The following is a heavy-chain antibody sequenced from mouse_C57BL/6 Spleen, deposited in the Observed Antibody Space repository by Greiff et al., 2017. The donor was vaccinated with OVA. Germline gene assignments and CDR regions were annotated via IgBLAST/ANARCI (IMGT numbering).Heavy chain of an antibody. CDR3: ARSHGTDWYFDV. V-gene: IGHV1-69*01. CDR2: IDPSDSYT. Sequence: VQLQQPGAELVMPGASVKLSCKASGYTFTSYWMHWVKQRPGQGLEWIGEIDPSDSYTNYNQKFKGKSTLTVDKSSSTAYMQLRSLTSEDSAVYYGARSHGTDWYFDVWGTGTTVTVSS. D-gene: IGHD3-1*01. J-gene: IGHJ1*03. CDR1: GYTFTSYW.